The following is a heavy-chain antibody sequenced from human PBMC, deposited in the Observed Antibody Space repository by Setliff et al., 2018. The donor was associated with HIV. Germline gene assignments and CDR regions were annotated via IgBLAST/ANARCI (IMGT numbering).Heavy chain of an antibody. J-gene: IGHJ3*02. CDR2: IIPMSGVP. CDR3: ARGGLAYYDSSGNDAFDI. CDR1: GYTFTGYY. Sequence: SVKVSCKASGYTFTGYYMHWVRQAPGQGLEGMGWIIPMSGVPKYAQKFKGRVTITTDESTSTAYMELTSLRSEDTAVFYCARGGLAYYDSSGNDAFDIWGQGTMVTVSS. V-gene: IGHV1-69*05. D-gene: IGHD3-22*01.